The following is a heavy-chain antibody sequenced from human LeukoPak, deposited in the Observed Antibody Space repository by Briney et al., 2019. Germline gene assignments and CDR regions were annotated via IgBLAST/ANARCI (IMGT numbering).Heavy chain of an antibody. CDR2: ISGSGGST. CDR1: GFTFSSYA. Sequence: SGGSLRLSCAASGFTFSSYAISWVRQAPGKGLEWVSAISGSGGSTYYADSVKGRFTISRDNSKNTLYLQMNSLRAEDTAVYYCALQWSFIVVVPAAIPFYWGQGTLVTVSS. D-gene: IGHD2-2*01. V-gene: IGHV3-23*01. J-gene: IGHJ4*02. CDR3: ALQWSFIVVVPAAIPFY.